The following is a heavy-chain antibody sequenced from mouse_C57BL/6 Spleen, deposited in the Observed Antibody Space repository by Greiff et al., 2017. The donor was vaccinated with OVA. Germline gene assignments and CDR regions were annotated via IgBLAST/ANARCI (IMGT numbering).Heavy chain of an antibody. CDR1: GYTFTSYD. V-gene: IGHV1-85*01. CDR3: ARDTTVVAGNY. CDR2: IYPGDGST. D-gene: IGHD1-1*01. Sequence: QVQLQQSGPELVKPGASVKLSCTASGYTFTSYDITWVKQRPGQGLEWIGWIYPGDGSTKYNEKFKGKATLTVDTSSSTAYMELHSLTSEDSAVYFCARDTTVVAGNYWGQGTTLTVSS. J-gene: IGHJ2*01.